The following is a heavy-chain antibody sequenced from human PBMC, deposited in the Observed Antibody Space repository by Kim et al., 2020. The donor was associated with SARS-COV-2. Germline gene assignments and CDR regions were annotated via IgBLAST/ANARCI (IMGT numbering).Heavy chain of an antibody. J-gene: IGHJ5*02. Sequence: ASVKVSCKVSGYTLTELSMHWVRQAPGKGLEWMGGFDPEDGETIYAQKFQGRVTMTEDTSTDTAYMELSSLRSEDTAVYYCATSPATRRGHWFDPWGQGTLVTGSS. D-gene: IGHD2-15*01. CDR1: GYTLTELS. CDR3: ATSPATRRGHWFDP. CDR2: FDPEDGET. V-gene: IGHV1-24*01.